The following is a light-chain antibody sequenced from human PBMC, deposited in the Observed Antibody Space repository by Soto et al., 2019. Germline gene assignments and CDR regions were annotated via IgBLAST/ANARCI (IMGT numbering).Light chain of an antibody. Sequence: DIQMTQSPSSLSASVGDRVTITCRASQSISSYLNRYQQKSGKAPKLLIYAASSLQSGVPSRFSGSGSGTDFTLTINSLQPEDFATYYCQQSYSTAWTFGQGTKVEIK. J-gene: IGKJ1*01. V-gene: IGKV1-39*01. CDR3: QQSYSTAWT. CDR1: QSISSY. CDR2: AAS.